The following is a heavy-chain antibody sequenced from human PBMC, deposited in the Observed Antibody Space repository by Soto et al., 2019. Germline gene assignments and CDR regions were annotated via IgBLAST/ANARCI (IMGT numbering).Heavy chain of an antibody. V-gene: IGHV4-59*08. CDR1: GGSISSYY. D-gene: IGHD1-26*01. J-gene: IGHJ4*02. Sequence: SETLSLTCTVSGGSISSYYWSWIRQPPGKGLEWIGYIYYSGSTNYNPSLKSRVTISVDTSKNQFSLKLSSVTAADTAVYYCARFGIVGASKQYYFDYWGQGTLVTVSS. CDR3: ARFGIVGASKQYYFDY. CDR2: IYYSGST.